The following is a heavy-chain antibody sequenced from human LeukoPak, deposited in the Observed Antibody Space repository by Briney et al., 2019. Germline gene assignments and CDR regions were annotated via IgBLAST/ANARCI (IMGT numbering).Heavy chain of an antibody. V-gene: IGHV4-38-2*01. Sequence: SVTLSLTCSVSGYSINGGYYWGWVRQSPGKGPEWIGTIFHSGSLFYNPSFKSRVTLSIDTSRDQFSLRLTSVTAADTAIYYCARMGVSYYYDSSTYYPVAFDVWGQGTKVTVSS. CDR2: IFHSGSL. CDR3: ARMGVSYYYDSSTYYPVAFDV. J-gene: IGHJ3*01. CDR1: GYSINGGYY. D-gene: IGHD3-22*01.